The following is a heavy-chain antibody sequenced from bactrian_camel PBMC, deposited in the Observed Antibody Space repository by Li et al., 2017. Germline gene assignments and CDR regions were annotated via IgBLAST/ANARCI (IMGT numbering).Heavy chain of an antibody. CDR1: GYRFGTSD. V-gene: IGHV3S53*01. Sequence: HVQLVESGGGSVQVGGSLKLGCKVSGYRFGTSDMGWFREIPGKGREWLSTVTLFGVITYGESAKGRFTVSQDNGKNTLSLQMNSLKPEDTAMYYCAADEESRGWVPLLENEYPYWGQGTQVTVS. CDR3: AADEESRGWVPLLENEYPY. J-gene: IGHJ4*01. CDR2: VTLFGVI. D-gene: IGHD5*01.